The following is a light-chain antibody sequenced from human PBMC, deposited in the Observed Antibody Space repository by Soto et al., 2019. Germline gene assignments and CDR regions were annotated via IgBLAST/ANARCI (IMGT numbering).Light chain of an antibody. CDR1: KLGDKY. Sequence: SYELTQPPSVSVSPGQTASITCSGDKLGDKYACWYQQKPGQSPVLVIYQDSKRPSGIPERFSGSNSGNTATLTISGTQAVEEADYYCQGWDSSTYVVSGGGPKLPAL. CDR3: QGWDSSTYVV. V-gene: IGLV3-1*01. CDR2: QDS. J-gene: IGLJ2*01.